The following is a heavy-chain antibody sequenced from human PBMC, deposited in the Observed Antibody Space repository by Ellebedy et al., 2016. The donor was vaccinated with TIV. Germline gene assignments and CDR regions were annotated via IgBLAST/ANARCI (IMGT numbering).Heavy chain of an antibody. J-gene: IGHJ4*02. CDR1: GFTVSSNY. V-gene: IGHV3-66*01. CDR2: IYSGGST. D-gene: IGHD5-18*01. Sequence: GESLKISCAASGFTVSSNYMSWVRQAPGKGLEWVSVIYSGGSTYYADSVKGRFTISRDNSKNTLYLQMNSLRAEVTAVYYCARKYIYGFNWGQGTLVTVSS. CDR3: ARKYIYGFN.